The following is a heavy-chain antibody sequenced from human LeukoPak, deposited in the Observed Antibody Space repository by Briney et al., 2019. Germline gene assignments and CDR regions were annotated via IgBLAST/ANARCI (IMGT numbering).Heavy chain of an antibody. D-gene: IGHD2-2*01. V-gene: IGHV4-4*07. CDR2: IYTSGST. Sequence: KTSETLSLTCTVSGGSISSYYWSWIRQPAGKGLEWIRRIYTSGSTNYNPSLKSRVTMSVDTSKNQFSLKLSSVTAADTAVYYCARDPYCTSTSCYYYYGMDVWGQGTTVTVSS. J-gene: IGHJ6*02. CDR1: GGSISSYY. CDR3: ARDPYCTSTSCYYYYGMDV.